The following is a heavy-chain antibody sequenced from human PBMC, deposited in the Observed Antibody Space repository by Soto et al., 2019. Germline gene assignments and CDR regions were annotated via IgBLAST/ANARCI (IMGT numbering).Heavy chain of an antibody. D-gene: IGHD6-19*01. CDR2: LYFIGNT. J-gene: IGHJ4*02. Sequence: SETLSLTCTVPCDSISSSRYYWGWIRPPPGKGLEWIGSLYFIGNTYYNPSLKCRLTISVDTSKNRFSLQWSSVTAAVTAMYYCARERIAVAGRPFDYWGQGTLVTVS. CDR1: CDSISSSRYY. V-gene: IGHV4-39*02. CDR3: ARERIAVAGRPFDY.